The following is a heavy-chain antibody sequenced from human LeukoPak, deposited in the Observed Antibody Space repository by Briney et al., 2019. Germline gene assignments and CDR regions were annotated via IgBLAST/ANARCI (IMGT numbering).Heavy chain of an antibody. CDR3: ARSGRGTYYYFDL. V-gene: IGHV1-18*01. J-gene: IGHJ4*02. D-gene: IGHD5-12*01. CDR1: GYTFTSYG. CDR2: ISGYNGNT. Sequence: AAVKVSCKASGYTFTSYGISWVRQAPVQGLEWMGWISGYNGNTNYAQKFLGRVSMTADTATSTAYMELRSLTSDDTAMYYCARSGRGTYYYFDLWGQGTLVTVSS.